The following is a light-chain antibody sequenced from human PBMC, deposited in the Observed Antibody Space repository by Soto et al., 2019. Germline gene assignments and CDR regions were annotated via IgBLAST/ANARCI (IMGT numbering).Light chain of an antibody. CDR3: QQYASSSWT. V-gene: IGKV3-20*01. CDR1: QSVSSTY. CDR2: GAS. J-gene: IGKJ1*01. Sequence: EIVLAQSPGTLSLSPGERATLSCRASQSVSSTYLAWYQQKPGQAPRLLIYGASCRAAGISDRFRGSGSGTDFTLTISRLEPGDFAVYYCQQYASSSWTFGQGTKVDIK.